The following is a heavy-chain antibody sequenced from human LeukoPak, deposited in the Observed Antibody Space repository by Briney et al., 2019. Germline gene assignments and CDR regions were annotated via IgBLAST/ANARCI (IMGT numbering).Heavy chain of an antibody. Sequence: SETLSLTCAVYGGSFSGYYWSWIRQPPGKGLEWIGEINHSGSTNYNPPLKSRVTISVDTSKNQFSLKLSSVTAADTAVYYCARLEAAAGSIDYWGQGTLVTVSS. D-gene: IGHD6-13*01. CDR3: ARLEAAAGSIDY. CDR1: GGSFSGYY. V-gene: IGHV4-34*01. J-gene: IGHJ4*02. CDR2: INHSGST.